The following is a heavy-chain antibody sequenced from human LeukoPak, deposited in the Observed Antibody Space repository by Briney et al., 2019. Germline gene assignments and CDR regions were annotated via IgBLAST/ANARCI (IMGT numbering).Heavy chain of an antibody. CDR3: ARDRESHNYYFDAFDI. CDR1: GGSISSSSYY. J-gene: IGHJ3*02. D-gene: IGHD3-10*01. CDR2: IYYSGST. Sequence: PSQTLSLTCNVSGGSISSSSYYWGWIRQPPGKGLEWIGSIYYSGSTYYNPSLKSRVTISVDTSKNQFSLKLSSVTAADTAVYYCARDRESHNYYFDAFDIWGQGTMVTVSS. V-gene: IGHV4-39*07.